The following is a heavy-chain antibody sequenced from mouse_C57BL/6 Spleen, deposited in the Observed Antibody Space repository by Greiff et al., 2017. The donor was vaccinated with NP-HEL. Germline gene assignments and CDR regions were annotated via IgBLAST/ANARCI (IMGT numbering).Heavy chain of an antibody. D-gene: IGHD2-2*01. CDR1: GYAFSSSW. CDR3: ARNFYYGYDDHYFDY. V-gene: IGHV1-82*01. J-gene: IGHJ2*01. CDR2: IYPGAGDT. Sequence: VQLQQSGPELVKPGASVKISCKASGYAFSSSWMNWVKQRPGKGLEWIGRIYPGAGDTNYNGKFKGKATLTADKSSSTAYMQLSSLTSEDSAVYFCARNFYYGYDDHYFDYWGQGTTLTVSS.